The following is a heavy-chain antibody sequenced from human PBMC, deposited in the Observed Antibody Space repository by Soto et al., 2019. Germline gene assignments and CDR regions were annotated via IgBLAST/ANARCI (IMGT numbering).Heavy chain of an antibody. CDR1: GFTFSSYS. D-gene: IGHD2-2*01. J-gene: IGHJ5*02. Sequence: GSLRLSCAASGFTFSSYSMNWVRQAPGKGLEWVSSISSSSSYIYYADSVKGRFTISRDNAKNSLYLQMNSLRAADTAVYYCARAKGRVVPAAQRGIWFDPWGQGTLVTVSS. CDR2: ISSSSSYI. CDR3: ARAKGRVVPAAQRGIWFDP. V-gene: IGHV3-21*01.